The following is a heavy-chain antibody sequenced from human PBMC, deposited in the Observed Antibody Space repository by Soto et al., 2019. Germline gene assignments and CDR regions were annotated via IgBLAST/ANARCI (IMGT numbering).Heavy chain of an antibody. Sequence: QVQLVQSGAEVKKPGSSVKVSCKASRGTFSSYAISWLRQAPGQGLEWMGGIIPIFGTANYAQKFQGRVTITADESTSTAYMELSSLRSEDTAVYYCGRGGSLTSYWFDHWCQGTLVTVSS. CDR2: IIPIFGTA. D-gene: IGHD2-15*01. CDR3: GRGGSLTSYWFDH. V-gene: IGHV1-69*01. CDR1: RGTFSSYA. J-gene: IGHJ5*02.